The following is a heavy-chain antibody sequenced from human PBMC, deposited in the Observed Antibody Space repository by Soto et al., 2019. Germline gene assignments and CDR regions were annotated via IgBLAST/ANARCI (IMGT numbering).Heavy chain of an antibody. CDR1: GYSINSGHY. D-gene: IGHD2-21*02. J-gene: IGHJ3*02. CDR3: ARGSHIAVVTAAFDI. Sequence: SETLSLTCAVSGYSINSGHYWAWIRQPPGKGLEWIGSVYHTGRTYSDPSLKSRVTISVDTSKNQFSLKMTSVTAADTAIYFCARGSHIAVVTAAFDIWGQGTMVTVSS. V-gene: IGHV4-38-2*01. CDR2: VYHTGRT.